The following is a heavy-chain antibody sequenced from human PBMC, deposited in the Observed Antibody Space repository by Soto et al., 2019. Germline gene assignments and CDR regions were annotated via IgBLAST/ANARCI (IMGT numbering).Heavy chain of an antibody. CDR2: ISSSASHI. V-gene: IGHV3-21*01. D-gene: IGHD2-15*01. Sequence: PGGSLRLSCAASGFSFSSYSMNWVRQAPGKGLEWVSSISSSASHINYADSVKGRFTISRDNAKKSLYLQMNSLRAEDTAVYYCARGYTGYCSGGTCYWFVPRGQGTLVTVSS. CDR3: ARGYTGYCSGGTCYWFVP. J-gene: IGHJ5*02. CDR1: GFSFSSYS.